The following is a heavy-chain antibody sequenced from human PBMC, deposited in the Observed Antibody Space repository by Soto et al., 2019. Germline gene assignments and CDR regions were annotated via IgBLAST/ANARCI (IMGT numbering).Heavy chain of an antibody. J-gene: IGHJ3*02. CDR1: GFTFSSYG. CDR3: ANSDDYLRPFDI. CDR2: ISYDGSNK. V-gene: IGHV3-30*18. D-gene: IGHD4-17*01. Sequence: PEGSLRLSCAASGFTFSSYGMHWVRQAPGKGLEWVAVISYDGSNKYYADSVKGRFTISRDNSKNTLYLQMNSLRAEDTAVYYCANSDDYLRPFDIWGQGTMVTVSS.